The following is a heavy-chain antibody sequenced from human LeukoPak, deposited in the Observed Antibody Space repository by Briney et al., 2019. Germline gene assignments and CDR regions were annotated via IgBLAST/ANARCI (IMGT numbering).Heavy chain of an antibody. D-gene: IGHD6-13*01. CDR3: ARYSSSWNFDY. CDR2: IYYSGST. Sequence: SETLSLTXTVSGGSISSYYWSWIRQPPGKGLEWIGYIYYSGSTNYNPSLKSRVTISVDTSKNQFSLKLSSVTAADTAVYYCARYSSSWNFDYWGQGTLVTVSS. J-gene: IGHJ4*02. V-gene: IGHV4-59*01. CDR1: GGSISSYY.